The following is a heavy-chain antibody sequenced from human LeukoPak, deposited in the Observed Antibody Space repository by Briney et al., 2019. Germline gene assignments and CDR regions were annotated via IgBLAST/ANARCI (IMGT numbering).Heavy chain of an antibody. CDR3: VRGVAGHLNWFDP. D-gene: IGHD6-19*01. J-gene: IGHJ5*02. CDR2: IYPSGSA. V-gene: IGHV4-4*07. CDR1: GGSISSYY. Sequence: PSETLSLTCTVSGGSISSYYWSWIRQPAGKGLEWIGHIYPSGSANYNPSLKSRVTMSVDTSKSQFSLKLSSVTAADTAVYYCVRGVAGHLNWFDPWGQGTLVTVSS.